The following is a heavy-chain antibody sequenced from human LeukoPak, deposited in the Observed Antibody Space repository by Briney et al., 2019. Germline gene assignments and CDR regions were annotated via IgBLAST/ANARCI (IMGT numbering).Heavy chain of an antibody. CDR1: GGSISSGGYY. D-gene: IGHD2-2*01. CDR2: IYYSGGT. Sequence: SQTLSLTCTVSGGSISSGGYYWSWIRPHPGKGLGWIGYIYYSGGTYYNPSLKSRVTISVDTSKTQFSLKLSSVTAAATAVYYCARTTRGVVPAANLDYWGQGTLVTVSS. V-gene: IGHV4-31*03. J-gene: IGHJ4*02. CDR3: ARTTRGVVPAANLDY.